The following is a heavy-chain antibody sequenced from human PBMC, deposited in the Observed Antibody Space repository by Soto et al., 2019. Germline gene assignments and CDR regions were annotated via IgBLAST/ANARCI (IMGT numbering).Heavy chain of an antibody. Sequence: VQLVQSGGEMKKPGASVKVSCKASGFPFSDSGIAWVRQAPGQGLEWIAWISIHRGKTTYAQALQDRVTLTTATSTNTADMELSGLRSDDTAGYYCARQKVLLLLPDLWCQGNLVTGSS. CDR3: ARQKVLLLLPDL. V-gene: IGHV1-18*01. CDR1: GFPFSDSG. J-gene: IGHJ4*02. D-gene: IGHD2-21*01. CDR2: ISIHRGKT.